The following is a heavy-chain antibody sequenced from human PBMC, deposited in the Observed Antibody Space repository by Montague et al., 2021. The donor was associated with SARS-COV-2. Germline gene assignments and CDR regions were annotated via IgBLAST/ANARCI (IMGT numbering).Heavy chain of an antibody. CDR2: IYYSGST. Sequence: SETLSLTCTVSGGSISSYYWSWIRQPPGKGLELIGYIYYSGSTNYNPSLKSRVTISVDTAKNQFSLKLSSVTAADTAVYDCARVKRGDYYGLEVYADFDYWGQGTLVTVSS. V-gene: IGHV4-59*01. CDR1: GGSISSYY. D-gene: IGHD3-10*01. J-gene: IGHJ4*02. CDR3: ARVKRGDYYGLEVYADFDY.